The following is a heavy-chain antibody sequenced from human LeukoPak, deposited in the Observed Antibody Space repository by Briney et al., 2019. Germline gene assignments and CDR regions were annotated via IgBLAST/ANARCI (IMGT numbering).Heavy chain of an antibody. D-gene: IGHD2-2*01. J-gene: IGHJ4*02. CDR3: ARGGCSSTSCYDY. Sequence: GWINPNRGGTNYAQKFQGRVTMTRDTSISTAYMELSRLRSDDTAVYYCARGGCSSTSCYDYWGQGTLVTVSS. V-gene: IGHV1-2*02. CDR2: INPNRGGT.